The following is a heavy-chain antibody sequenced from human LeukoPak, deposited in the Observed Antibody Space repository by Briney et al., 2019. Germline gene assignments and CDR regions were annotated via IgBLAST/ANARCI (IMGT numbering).Heavy chain of an antibody. Sequence: PGRSLRLSCAASGFTFSSYAMSWVRQAPGKGLEWVSAISGSGGSTYYADSVKGRFTISRDNSKNTLYLQMNSLRAEDTAVYYCAKGITMIGFFDYWGQGTLVTVSS. D-gene: IGHD3-22*01. V-gene: IGHV3-23*01. CDR3: AKGITMIGFFDY. CDR2: ISGSGGST. J-gene: IGHJ4*02. CDR1: GFTFSSYA.